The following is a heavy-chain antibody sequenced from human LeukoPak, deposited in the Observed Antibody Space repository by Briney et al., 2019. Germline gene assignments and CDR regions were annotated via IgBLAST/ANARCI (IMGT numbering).Heavy chain of an antibody. J-gene: IGHJ4*02. CDR2: NNHSGST. CDR1: GGSFSGYY. D-gene: IGHD5-24*01. Sequence: SETLSLTCAVYGGSFSGYYWSWIRQPPGKGLEWIGENNHSGSTNYNPSLKSRVTISVDTSKNQFSLKLSSVTAADTAVYYCARGATRGVLGYWGQGTLVTVSS. CDR3: ARGATRGVLGY. V-gene: IGHV4-34*01.